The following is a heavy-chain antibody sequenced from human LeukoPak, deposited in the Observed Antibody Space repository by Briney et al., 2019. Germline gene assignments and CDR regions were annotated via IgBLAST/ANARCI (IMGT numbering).Heavy chain of an antibody. CDR2: FDPEDGET. CDR1: GYTLTELS. Sequence: ASVKVSCKVSGYTLTELSMHRVRQAPGKGLEWMGGFDPEDGETIYAQKFQGRVTMTEDTSTDTAYMELSSLRSEDTAVYYCATPTVVVVAASRAFDIWGQGTMVTVSS. CDR3: ATPTVVVVAASRAFDI. V-gene: IGHV1-24*01. J-gene: IGHJ3*02. D-gene: IGHD2-15*01.